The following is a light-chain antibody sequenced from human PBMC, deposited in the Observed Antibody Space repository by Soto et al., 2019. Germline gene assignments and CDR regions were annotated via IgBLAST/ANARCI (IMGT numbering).Light chain of an antibody. V-gene: IGLV1-40*01. Sequence: QSVLTQPPSVSGAPGQRVTISCTGSSSNIGAGYDVHWYQQHPGTAPKLLIYGNSNRPSGVPDRFSVSKSGTSASLAITGLQAEDEADYYCQSYDSSLSGSLVFGGGTKLTVL. CDR2: GNS. CDR1: SSNIGAGYD. J-gene: IGLJ3*02. CDR3: QSYDSSLSGSLV.